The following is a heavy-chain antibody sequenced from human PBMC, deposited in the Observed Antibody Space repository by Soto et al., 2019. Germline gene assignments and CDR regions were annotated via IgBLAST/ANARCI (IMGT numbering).Heavy chain of an antibody. V-gene: IGHV1-8*01. CDR1: GYTFTSYD. CDR2: MNPNSGNT. D-gene: IGHD4-17*01. Sequence: QVQLVQSGAEVKKPGASVKVSCKASGYTFTSYDINWVRQATGQGLEWMGWMNPNSGNTGYAQKFQGRVTMTRNTSISTAYMELSSLRSEDTAVSYCARGFPCHDYGDSVEYFQHWGQGTLVTVSS. CDR3: ARGFPCHDYGDSVEYFQH. J-gene: IGHJ1*01.